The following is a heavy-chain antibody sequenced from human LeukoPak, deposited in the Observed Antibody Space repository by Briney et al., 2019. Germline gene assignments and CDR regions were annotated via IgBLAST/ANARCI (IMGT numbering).Heavy chain of an antibody. CDR3: TWSGEAD. D-gene: IGHD3-3*01. V-gene: IGHV3-7*01. Sequence: GGSLRLSCAASGFTFVSYWMSWVRRAPGKGLEWVADIKKDGSEIYYVDSVKGRFPLSRDNAKNSLFLQMNRLRAEDTGVYYCTWSGEADWGQGTLVTVSS. CDR1: GFTFVSYW. J-gene: IGHJ4*02. CDR2: IKKDGSEI.